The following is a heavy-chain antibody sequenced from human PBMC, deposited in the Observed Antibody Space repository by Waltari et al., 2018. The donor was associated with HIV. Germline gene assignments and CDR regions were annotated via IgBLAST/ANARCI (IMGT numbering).Heavy chain of an antibody. V-gene: IGHV3-53*02. CDR3: ARGPLKYASSAGWYDP. Sequence: QLVETGGGLIQPGGSLRLSCKASGFSVSSVSMSWVRQAPGKGHEWVSFISSSDSIYYADSVKCRFTISRDSSKNTLLLQMNSLTAEDTAVYYCARGPLKYASSAGWYDPWGQGTLVTVSS. J-gene: IGHJ5*02. CDR2: ISSSDSI. CDR1: GFSVSSVS. D-gene: IGHD2-2*01.